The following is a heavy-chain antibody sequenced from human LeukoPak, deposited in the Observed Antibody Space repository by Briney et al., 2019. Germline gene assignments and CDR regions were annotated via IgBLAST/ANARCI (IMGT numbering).Heavy chain of an antibody. V-gene: IGHV3-21*04. CDR2: ISSSSSYI. CDR3: AKDIIGSGWNWFDP. D-gene: IGHD6-19*01. CDR1: GFTFSSYS. J-gene: IGHJ5*02. Sequence: GGSLRLSCAASGFTFSSYSMNWVRQAPGKGLEWVSSISSSSSYIYYADSVKGRFTISRDNAKNSLYLQMNSLRAEDTALYYCAKDIIGSGWNWFDPWGQGTLVTVSS.